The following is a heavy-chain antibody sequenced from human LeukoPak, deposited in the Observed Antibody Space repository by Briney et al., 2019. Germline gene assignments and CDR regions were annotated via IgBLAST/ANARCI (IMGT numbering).Heavy chain of an antibody. Sequence: GGSLRLSCAASGFTFSSYWMQWVRQAPGKGLVWVSRINSDGSSTSYADSVKGRFTISRDNAKNTLHLQMNSLRVEDTAVYYCARGDPSWGVVVISEAHYWGQGTLVTVSS. J-gene: IGHJ4*02. V-gene: IGHV3-74*01. CDR1: GFTFSSYW. CDR3: ARGDPSWGVVVISEAHY. D-gene: IGHD3-22*01. CDR2: INSDGSST.